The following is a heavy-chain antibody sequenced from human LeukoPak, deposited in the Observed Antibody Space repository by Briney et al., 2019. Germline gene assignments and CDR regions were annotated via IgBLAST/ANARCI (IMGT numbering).Heavy chain of an antibody. V-gene: IGHV4-38-2*02. CDR1: NYSTSNSLY. CDR3: ARGTYGYYMDV. CDR2: IYRSGST. J-gene: IGHJ6*03. Sequence: SETLSLTCSGSNYSTSNSLYWGWLRQPPGKGLEWIGSIYRSGSTFYNPSLKSRVTISLDTSKNQFSLKLSSVTAEDTAVYFCARGTYGYYMDVWGKGTTVTVSS. D-gene: IGHD4-17*01.